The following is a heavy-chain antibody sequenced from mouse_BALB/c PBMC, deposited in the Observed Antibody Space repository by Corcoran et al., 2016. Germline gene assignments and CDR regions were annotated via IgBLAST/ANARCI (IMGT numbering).Heavy chain of an antibody. D-gene: IGHD2-3*01. CDR3: AREDDGYYYAMDY. V-gene: IGHV3-6*02. J-gene: IGHJ4*01. CDR1: GSSITSGYY. CDR2: ISYDGSN. Sequence: DVQLQESGPGLVKPSQSLSLTCSVTGSSITSGYYWNWIRQFPGNKLEWMGYISYDGSNNYNPSLKNRISITRDTSKNQFFLKLNSVTTEDTATYYCAREDDGYYYAMDYWGQGTSVTVSS.